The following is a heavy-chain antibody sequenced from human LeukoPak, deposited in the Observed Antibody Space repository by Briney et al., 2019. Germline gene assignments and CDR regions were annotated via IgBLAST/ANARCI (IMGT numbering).Heavy chain of an antibody. D-gene: IGHD3-3*01. CDR1: GFTFSSYA. J-gene: IGHJ4*02. CDR2: ISYDGSNK. CDR3: ARDSDVLRFLEWLSMPDY. Sequence: PGGSLRLSCAASGFTFSSYAMHWVRQAPGKGLEWVAVISYDGSNKYYADSVKGRFTISRDNSKNTLYLQMNSLRAEDTAVYYCARDSDVLRFLEWLSMPDYWGQGTLVTASS. V-gene: IGHV3-30-3*01.